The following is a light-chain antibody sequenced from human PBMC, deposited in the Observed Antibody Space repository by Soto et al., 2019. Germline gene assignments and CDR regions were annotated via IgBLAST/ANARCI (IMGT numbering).Light chain of an antibody. V-gene: IGKV1-5*01. CDR2: DAS. J-gene: IGKJ4*01. CDR1: QSISSW. CDR3: QQYNSYSLT. Sequence: TLSASVGDRVTITCRASQSISSWLAWYQQKPGKAPKLLIYDASSLESGVPSRFSGSGSGTEFTLTISSLQPDDFATYYCQQYNSYSLTFGGGTKVDIK.